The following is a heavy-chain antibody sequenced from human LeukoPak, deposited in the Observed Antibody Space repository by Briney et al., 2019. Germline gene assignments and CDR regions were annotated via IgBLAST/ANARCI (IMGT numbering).Heavy chain of an antibody. Sequence: PSETLSLTCTVSGGSISSSYYYWGWIRQPPGKGLEWIGSIYYSGSTYYNPSLKSRVTISVDTSKNQFSLKLSSVTAADTAVYYCARGRHYYDSSGYSYYFDYWGQGTLVTVSS. J-gene: IGHJ4*02. V-gene: IGHV4-39*01. CDR2: IYYSGST. CDR1: GGSISSSYYY. D-gene: IGHD3-22*01. CDR3: ARGRHYYDSSGYSYYFDY.